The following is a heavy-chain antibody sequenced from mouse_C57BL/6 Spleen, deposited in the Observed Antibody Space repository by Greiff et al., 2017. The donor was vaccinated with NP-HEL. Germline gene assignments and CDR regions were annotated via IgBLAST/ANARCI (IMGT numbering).Heavy chain of an antibody. Sequence: VQLQESGPELVKPGASVKISCKASGYSFSSSWMNWVKQRPGKGLEWIGRIYPGDGDTNYNGKFKGKATLTADKSSSTAYMQLSSLTSEDSAVYFCARGATTVVADYWGQGTTLTVSS. CDR1: GYSFSSSW. CDR3: ARGATTVVADY. V-gene: IGHV1-82*01. D-gene: IGHD1-1*01. J-gene: IGHJ2*01. CDR2: IYPGDGDT.